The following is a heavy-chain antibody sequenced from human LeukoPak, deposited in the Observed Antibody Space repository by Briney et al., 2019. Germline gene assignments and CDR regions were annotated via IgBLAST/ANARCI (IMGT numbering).Heavy chain of an antibody. CDR1: GYTFTSYG. V-gene: IGHV1-2*02. D-gene: IGHD2-15*01. CDR3: ASATGYYYYGMDV. CDR2: INPNSGGT. Sequence: ASVKVSCKASGYTFTSYGISWVRQAPGQGLEWMGWINPNSGGTNYAQKFQGRVTMTRDTSISTAYMELSRLRSDDTAVYYCASATGYYYYGMDVWGQGTTVTVSS. J-gene: IGHJ6*02.